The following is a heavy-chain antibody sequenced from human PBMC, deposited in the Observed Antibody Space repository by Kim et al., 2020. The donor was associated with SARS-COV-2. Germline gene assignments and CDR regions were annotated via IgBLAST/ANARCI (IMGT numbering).Heavy chain of an antibody. CDR2: INGGGSIR. CDR1: GFTFSNQA. J-gene: IGHJ4*02. Sequence: GGSLRLSCAASGFTFSNQAMSWVRQAPGKGLEWVSMINGGGSIRKYADSVKGRFTITRDNSKTALYLQMNSLRVEDTAIYYCVKGSVWGGDDWGQGTLVTVSS. CDR3: VKGSVWGGDD. D-gene: IGHD3-16*01. V-gene: IGHV3-23*01.